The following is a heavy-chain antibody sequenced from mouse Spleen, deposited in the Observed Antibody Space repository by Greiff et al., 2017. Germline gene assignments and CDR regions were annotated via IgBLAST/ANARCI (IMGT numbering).Heavy chain of an antibody. Sequence: VQLQESGAELVRPGASVTLSCKASGYTFTDYEMHWVKQTPVHGLEWIGAIDPETGGTAYNQKFKGKAILTADKSSSTAYMELRSLTSEDSAVYYCTRWLRRRAMDYWGQGTSVTVSS. CDR2: IDPETGGT. CDR1: GYTFTDYE. CDR3: TRWLRRRAMDY. V-gene: IGHV1-15*01. J-gene: IGHJ4*01. D-gene: IGHD2-2*01.